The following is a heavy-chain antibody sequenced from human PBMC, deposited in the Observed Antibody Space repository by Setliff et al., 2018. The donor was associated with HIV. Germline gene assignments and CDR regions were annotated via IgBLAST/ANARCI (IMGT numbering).Heavy chain of an antibody. D-gene: IGHD3-9*01. J-gene: IGHJ6*02. Sequence: PSETLSLTCAVSGYSISSSHWWGWIRQPPGKGLEWIGYIYYSGSTNYNPSLKSRVTISGDTSKNQFSVRLSSVTAADTAVYFCARDPGYFDWLRSYRHYYGMDVWGQGTTVTVSS. V-gene: IGHV4-28*03. CDR2: IYYSGST. CDR1: GYSISSSHW. CDR3: ARDPGYFDWLRSYRHYYGMDV.